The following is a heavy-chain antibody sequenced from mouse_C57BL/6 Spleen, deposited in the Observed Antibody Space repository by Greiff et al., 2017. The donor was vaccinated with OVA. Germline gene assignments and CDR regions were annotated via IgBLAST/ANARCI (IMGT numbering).Heavy chain of an antibody. CDR3: TRNYDYDVRVHFAD. V-gene: IGHV1-15*01. D-gene: IGHD2-4*01. J-gene: IGHJ3*01. Sequence: QVQLQQSGAELVRPGASVTLSCKASGYTFTDYEMHWVKQTPVPGLEWIGAIDPATGGTAYNQKFKGKAILTADKSSSTAYMELRSLTSEDSAVYYCTRNYDYDVRVHFADWGKGVLVTVAA. CDR2: IDPATGGT. CDR1: GYTFTDYE.